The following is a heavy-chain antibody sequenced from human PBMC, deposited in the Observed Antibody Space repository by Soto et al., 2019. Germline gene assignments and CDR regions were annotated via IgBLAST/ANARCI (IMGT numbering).Heavy chain of an antibody. D-gene: IGHD4-17*01. CDR2: IWYDGSNK. V-gene: IGHV3-33*01. J-gene: IGHJ5*02. Sequence: QVQLVESGGGVVQPGRSLRLSCAASGFTFSNYGMHWVRQAPGKGLEWVAVIWYDGSNKYYGDSVKGRFSISRDYSKNTVFLQMNSLRAEDTALYYCARDSDYGSNSGRLDPWGQGTLVTVSS. CDR1: GFTFSNYG. CDR3: ARDSDYGSNSGRLDP.